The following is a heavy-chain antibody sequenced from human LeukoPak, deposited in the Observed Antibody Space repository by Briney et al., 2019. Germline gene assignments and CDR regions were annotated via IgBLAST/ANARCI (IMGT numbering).Heavy chain of an antibody. CDR1: GLTFSRYW. J-gene: IGHJ4*02. Sequence: PGGSLRLSCAASGLTFSRYWMSWVRQAPGKGLEWVANIKEDGTETYYVDSVKGRFTISRDNSKNTLYLQMNSLRAEDTAVYYCAREYRGEYYFAYWGQGTLVTVSS. V-gene: IGHV3-7*01. CDR2: IKEDGTET. CDR3: AREYRGEYYFAY. D-gene: IGHD3-10*01.